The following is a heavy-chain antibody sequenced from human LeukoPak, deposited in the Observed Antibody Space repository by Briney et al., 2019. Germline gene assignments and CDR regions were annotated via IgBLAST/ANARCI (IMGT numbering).Heavy chain of an antibody. J-gene: IGHJ4*02. Sequence: GGSLRLSCAASGFTFSSYWMSWVRQAPGKGLEWVANIKQDGSEKYYVDSVKGRFTISRDNAKNSLYLQMNSLRAEDTAVYYCARGGETAGTRYYFDYWGQGTLVTVSS. CDR2: IKQDGSEK. CDR3: ARGGETAGTRYYFDY. V-gene: IGHV3-7*01. D-gene: IGHD1-7*01. CDR1: GFTFSSYW.